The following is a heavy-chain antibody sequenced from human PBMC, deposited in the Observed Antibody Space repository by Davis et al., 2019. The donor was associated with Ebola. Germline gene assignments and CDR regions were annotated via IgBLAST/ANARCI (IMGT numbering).Heavy chain of an antibody. J-gene: IGHJ6*02. D-gene: IGHD6-19*01. V-gene: IGHV3-9*01. CDR3: AKEPIAVVGTTYYYGMDV. CDR1: GFTFSSYA. CDR2: ISWNSGSI. Sequence: SLKISCAASGFTFSSYAMHWVRQAPGKGLEWVSGISWNSGSIGYADSVKGRFTISRDNAKNSLYLQMNSLRAEDTALYYCAKEPIAVVGTTYYYGMDVWGQGTTVTVSS.